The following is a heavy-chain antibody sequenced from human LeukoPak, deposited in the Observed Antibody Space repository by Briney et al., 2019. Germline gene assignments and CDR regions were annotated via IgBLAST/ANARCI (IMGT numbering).Heavy chain of an antibody. J-gene: IGHJ5*02. CDR3: AGGGFKTLYAP. Sequence: GGSLRLSCAASGFTFSDYYMSWIRQAPGKGLEWISYISTSSGYTNYADSVKGRFTISRDNAKNSLYLQMNSLRAEDTAVYYCAGGGFKTLYAPWGQGTLVTVSS. CDR1: GFTFSDYY. D-gene: IGHD2-8*01. V-gene: IGHV3-11*06. CDR2: ISTSSGYT.